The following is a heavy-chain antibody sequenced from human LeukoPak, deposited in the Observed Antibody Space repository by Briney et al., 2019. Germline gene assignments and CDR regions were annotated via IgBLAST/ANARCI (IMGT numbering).Heavy chain of an antibody. J-gene: IGHJ4*02. CDR1: GFTFSSYA. V-gene: IGHV3-30*04. CDR2: ISYDGSDK. D-gene: IGHD5-18*01. CDR3: ARWDTADY. Sequence: GGSLRLSCAASGFTFSSYAMYWVRQAPGKGLEWVAVISYDGSDKFYADSVKGRFTISRDNAKNSLYLQMNSLRAEDTAGYYCARWDTADYWGQGTLVTVSS.